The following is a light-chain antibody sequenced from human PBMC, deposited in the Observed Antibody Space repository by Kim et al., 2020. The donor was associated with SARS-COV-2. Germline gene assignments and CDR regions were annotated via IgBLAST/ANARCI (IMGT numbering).Light chain of an antibody. CDR3: NSRDSSGNLYV. CDR2: DKN. J-gene: IGLJ1*01. Sequence: SSELTQDPAVSVALGQTVSITCQGDSLRTYYAGWYQQKPGQAPVLVIYDKNNRPSGIPDRFSGSSSGDTASLTITGAQAEDEADDYCNSRDSSGNLYVFGGGTKLTVL. CDR1: SLRTYY. V-gene: IGLV3-19*01.